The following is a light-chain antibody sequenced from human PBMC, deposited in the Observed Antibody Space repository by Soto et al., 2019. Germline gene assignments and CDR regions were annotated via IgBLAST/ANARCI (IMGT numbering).Light chain of an antibody. CDR1: QGIASF. CDR2: SAT. Sequence: DIQFTHSPSFLSASVGDRVTITCRASQGIASFLAWYQQKPGKAPKLLIYSATTLQTGVSSRFSGSRSGPEFTLTISSLQPEDFATYYCQQLNSYPYTFAQGTKVDIK. V-gene: IGKV1-9*01. J-gene: IGKJ2*01. CDR3: QQLNSYPYT.